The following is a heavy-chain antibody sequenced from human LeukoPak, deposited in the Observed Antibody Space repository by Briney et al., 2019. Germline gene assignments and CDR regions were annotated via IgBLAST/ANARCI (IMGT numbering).Heavy chain of an antibody. CDR2: VNTDGRHT. V-gene: IGHV3-74*01. J-gene: IGHJ3*02. CDR1: GFTFSNYW. D-gene: IGHD6-19*01. Sequence: GGSLRLSCAASGFTFSNYWMHWVRQAPGKGLVWVSRVNTDGRHTDYADSVKGRFTISRDNAKKTLYLQINSLRVEDTAVYYCARDMAYRSDFDAFDMWGQGTLVTVSS. CDR3: ARDMAYRSDFDAFDM.